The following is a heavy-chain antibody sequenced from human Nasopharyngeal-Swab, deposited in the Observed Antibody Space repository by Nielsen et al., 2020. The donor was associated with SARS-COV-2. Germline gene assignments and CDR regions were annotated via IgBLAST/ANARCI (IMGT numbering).Heavy chain of an antibody. D-gene: IGHD5-18*01. J-gene: IGHJ6*02. CDR3: ARDAGGAWIQLWTDYYYYGMDV. Sequence: GESLKISCAASGFTFSSYSMNWVRQAPGKGLEWVSYISSSSSTIYYADSVKGRFTISRDNAKNSLYLQMNSLRDEDTAVYYCARDAGGAWIQLWTDYYYYGMDVWGQGTTVTVPS. V-gene: IGHV3-48*02. CDR1: GFTFSSYS. CDR2: ISSSSSTI.